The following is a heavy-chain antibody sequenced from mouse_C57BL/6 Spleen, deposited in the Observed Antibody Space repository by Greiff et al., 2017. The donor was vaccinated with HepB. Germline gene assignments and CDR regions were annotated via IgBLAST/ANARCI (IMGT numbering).Heavy chain of an antibody. CDR2: INPSSGYT. V-gene: IGHV1-7*01. CDR1: GYTFTSYW. J-gene: IGHJ3*01. CDR3: ARYYGSSFAWFAY. Sequence: VQVVESGAELAKPGASVKLSCKASGYTFTSYWMHWVKQRPGQGLEWIGYINPSSGYTKYNQKFKDKATLTADKSSSTAYMQLSSLTYEDSAVYDCARYYGSSFAWFAYWGQGTLVTVSA. D-gene: IGHD1-1*01.